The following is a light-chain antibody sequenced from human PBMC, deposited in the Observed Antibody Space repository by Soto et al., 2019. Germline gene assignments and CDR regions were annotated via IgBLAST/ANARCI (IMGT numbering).Light chain of an antibody. J-gene: IGKJ5*01. V-gene: IGKV1-5*01. Sequence: IQVTESHPTLSASVGDRVTVTCRASQTISTWMAWYQQKPGKAPKLLVYDAFTLQSGVPSRFSGSGSGTDFTLTISSLQSEDFATYYCQQLNSYPITFGQGTRLEIK. CDR3: QQLNSYPIT. CDR2: DAF. CDR1: QTISTW.